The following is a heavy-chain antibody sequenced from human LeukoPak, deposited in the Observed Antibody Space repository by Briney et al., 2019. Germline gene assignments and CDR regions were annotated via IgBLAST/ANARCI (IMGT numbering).Heavy chain of an antibody. J-gene: IGHJ6*03. CDR3: ARFIPTVTRSVNYYYMDV. CDR2: INPNSGGT. V-gene: IGHV1-2*06. Sequence: ASVKVSCKASGYAFTGYYMHWVRQAPGQGLEWMGRINPNSGGTNYAKKFQGRVTMTRDTSISTAYMELSRLRSDDTAVYYCARFIPTVTRSVNYYYMDVWGKGTTVTVSS. D-gene: IGHD4-17*01. CDR1: GYAFTGYY.